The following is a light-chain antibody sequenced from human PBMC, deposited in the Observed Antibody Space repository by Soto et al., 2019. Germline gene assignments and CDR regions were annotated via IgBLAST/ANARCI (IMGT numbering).Light chain of an antibody. V-gene: IGKV1-8*01. CDR2: AAS. CDR3: QQYYSYPYT. Sequence: AIRMTQSPSSFSASTGDRVTITCRASQGISSYLAWYQQKPVKAPKLLIYAASTLQSGVPSRFSGSGSGTDCTLTISCLQSEDFATYYCQQYYSYPYTFGQGTKLEIK. J-gene: IGKJ2*01. CDR1: QGISSY.